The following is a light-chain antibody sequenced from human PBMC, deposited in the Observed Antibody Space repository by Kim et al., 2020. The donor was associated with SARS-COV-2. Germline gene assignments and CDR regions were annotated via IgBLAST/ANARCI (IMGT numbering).Light chain of an antibody. CDR1: HSVSSN. J-gene: IGKJ2*03. CDR3: QQYNNWPLYS. CDR2: GAS. V-gene: IGKV3-15*01. Sequence: VSPGERVTLSCRASHSVSSNLAWYQQKPGQAPRLLIYGASTRAPGIPARFSGSGSGTEFTLTISSLQSEDFTVYYCQQYNNWPLYSFGQGTKLEI.